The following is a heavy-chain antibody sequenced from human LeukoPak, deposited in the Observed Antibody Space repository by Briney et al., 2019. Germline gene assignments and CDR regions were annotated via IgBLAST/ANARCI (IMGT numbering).Heavy chain of an antibody. V-gene: IGHV3-23*01. CDR3: AKGPYYDYVWGSYAPSFDY. CDR1: GFTFSSYA. CDR2: ISGSGGST. J-gene: IGHJ4*02. Sequence: GGSLRLSCAAYGFTFSSYAMSWVRQAPGKGVEWVSAISGSGGSTYYADSVKGRFTISRDNSKNTLYLQMNSLRAEDTAVYYCAKGPYYDYVWGSYAPSFDYWGQGTLVTVSS. D-gene: IGHD3-16*01.